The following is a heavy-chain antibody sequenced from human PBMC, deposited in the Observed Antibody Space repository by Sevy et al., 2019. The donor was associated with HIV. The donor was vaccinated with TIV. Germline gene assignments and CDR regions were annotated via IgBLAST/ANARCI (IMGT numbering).Heavy chain of an antibody. V-gene: IGHV3-21*01. Sequence: GGSLRLSCAASGFTFSSYSMNWVRQAPGKGLEWVSTISGSSSYIHYADSVKGRFTISRDNAKNSLYLQMNSLRAEDTAVYYCARSIAVAGGDALDIWGQGTMVTVSS. CDR1: GFTFSSYS. J-gene: IGHJ3*02. D-gene: IGHD6-19*01. CDR3: ARSIAVAGGDALDI. CDR2: ISGSSSYI.